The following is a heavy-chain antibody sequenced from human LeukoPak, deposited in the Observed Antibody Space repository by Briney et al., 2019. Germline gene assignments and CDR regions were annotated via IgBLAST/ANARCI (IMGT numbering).Heavy chain of an antibody. V-gene: IGHV3-64*01. Sequence: PGGSLRLSCAASGFTFTTYAMHWVRQAPGRGLENVSAISTDGGGTYYANSVKGRFTISRDNSKNTLYLQMGSLRVEDMAVYYCARYSSGSCYDYWGQGTLVTVSS. CDR2: ISTDGGGT. CDR1: GFTFTTYA. J-gene: IGHJ4*02. D-gene: IGHD6-13*01. CDR3: ARYSSGSCYDY.